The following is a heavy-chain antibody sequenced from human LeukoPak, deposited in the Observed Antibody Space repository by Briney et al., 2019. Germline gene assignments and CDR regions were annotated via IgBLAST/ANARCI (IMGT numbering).Heavy chain of an antibody. CDR1: GITFRSYS. D-gene: IGHD3-22*01. V-gene: IGHV3-48*01. CDR3: AKKGYYDGSGYYMYYFDH. J-gene: IGHJ4*02. Sequence: GGSLRLSCVASGITFRSYSMNWVRQAPGKGLEWLSYIGGDSSPIFYADSVKGRFTISRDNSKNTLYLQMNSLRAEDTAVYYCAKKGYYDGSGYYMYYFDHWGQGTLVTVSS. CDR2: IGGDSSPI.